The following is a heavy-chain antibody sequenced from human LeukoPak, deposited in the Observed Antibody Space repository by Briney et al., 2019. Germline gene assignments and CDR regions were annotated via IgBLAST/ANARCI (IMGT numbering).Heavy chain of an antibody. V-gene: IGHV3-48*02. CDR3: ARGVDY. Sequence: GGSLRLSCEASGFTFRTYRMNWVRQAPGKGLEWVSYISPGSTTIYYADSVKGRFTISRDNAKNSLYLQVNSLRDEDTAVYYCARGVDYWGQGTLVTVSS. J-gene: IGHJ4*02. CDR2: ISPGSTTI. CDR1: GFTFRTYR.